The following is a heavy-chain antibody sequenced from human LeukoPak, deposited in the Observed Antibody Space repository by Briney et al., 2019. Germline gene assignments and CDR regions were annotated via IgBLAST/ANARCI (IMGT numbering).Heavy chain of an antibody. CDR3: ARARGYSGYDLGLGPNQAPPDY. Sequence: ASVKVSCKASGYTFTSYGISWVRQAPGQGLEWMGWISAYNGNTNYAQKLQGRVTMTTDTSTSTAYMELRSLRSDDTAVYYCARARGYSGYDLGLGPNQAPPDYWGQGTPVTVSS. D-gene: IGHD5-12*01. CDR1: GYTFTSYG. CDR2: ISAYNGNT. J-gene: IGHJ4*02. V-gene: IGHV1-18*01.